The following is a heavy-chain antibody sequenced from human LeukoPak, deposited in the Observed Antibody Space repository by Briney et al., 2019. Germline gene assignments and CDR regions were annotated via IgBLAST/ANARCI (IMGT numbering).Heavy chain of an antibody. CDR2: IYYSGST. CDR3: ARGSGDYFDY. CDR1: GGSISGYY. J-gene: IGHJ4*02. Sequence: SETLSLTCTVSGGSISGYYWSWIRQTPGKGLERIGHIYYSGSTNYNPSLKSRVTISVDTSKNQFSLKLSSVTAADTAVYYCARGSGDYFDYWGQGTRVTVSS. D-gene: IGHD6-19*01. V-gene: IGHV4-59*01.